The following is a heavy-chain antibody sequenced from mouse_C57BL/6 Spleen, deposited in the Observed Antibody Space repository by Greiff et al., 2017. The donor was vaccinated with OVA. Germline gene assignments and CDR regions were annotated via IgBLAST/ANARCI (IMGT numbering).Heavy chain of an antibody. V-gene: IGHV1-80*01. CDR3: ASSMITRYFDV. Sequence: VQLQQSGAELVKPGASVKISCKASGYAFSRYWMNWVKQRPGKGLAWIGQIYPGDGDTNYNGKFKGKATLTADKSSSTAYMQLSSLTSEDSAVYFCASSMITRYFDVWGTGTTVTVSS. CDR2: IYPGDGDT. CDR1: GYAFSRYW. J-gene: IGHJ1*03. D-gene: IGHD2-4*01.